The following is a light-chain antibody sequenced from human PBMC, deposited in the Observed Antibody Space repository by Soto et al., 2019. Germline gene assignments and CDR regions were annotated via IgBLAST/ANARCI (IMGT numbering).Light chain of an antibody. CDR3: QQSYTTPT. J-gene: IGKJ4*01. Sequence: DLQLTQSPSFLSASVGDRVTITCRASPIVISYVNWYQQKPGKVPKLLSYVTSILKSGVPSRFSCSGTGTDFTLTISGLQPEDFATYYCQQSYTTPTFGGGTKMEIK. V-gene: IGKV1-39*01. CDR1: PIVISY. CDR2: VTS.